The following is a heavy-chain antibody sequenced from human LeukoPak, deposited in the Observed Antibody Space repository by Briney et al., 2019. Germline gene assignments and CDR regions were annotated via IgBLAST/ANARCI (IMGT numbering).Heavy chain of an antibody. Sequence: GGSLRLSCAASGFTFSSYAMSWVRQAPGKGLEWVSAISGSGGSAYYADSVKGRFTISRDNSKSTLYIQMNSLRAEDTAVYYCARAKPKNMVRGLIMRRESRYYFDYWGQGTLVTVSS. CDR3: ARAKPKNMVRGLIMRRESRYYFDY. D-gene: IGHD3-10*01. CDR1: GFTFSSYA. CDR2: ISGSGGSA. J-gene: IGHJ4*02. V-gene: IGHV3-23*01.